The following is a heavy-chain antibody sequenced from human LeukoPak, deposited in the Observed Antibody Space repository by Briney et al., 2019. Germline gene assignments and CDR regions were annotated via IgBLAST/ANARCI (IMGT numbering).Heavy chain of an antibody. D-gene: IGHD3-22*01. CDR2: ISSDGSIT. CDR1: GFTFNIYW. V-gene: IGHV3-74*01. CDR3: ARRVGSSESSYYFDY. Sequence: HPGGSLRLSCAASGFTFNIYWMHWVRQAPGKGLVWVSLISSDGSITSYADSVKGRFTISRDNAKNTVYLQMNSLRVEDTAVYHCARRVGSSESSYYFDYWGQGTLVTVSS. J-gene: IGHJ4*02.